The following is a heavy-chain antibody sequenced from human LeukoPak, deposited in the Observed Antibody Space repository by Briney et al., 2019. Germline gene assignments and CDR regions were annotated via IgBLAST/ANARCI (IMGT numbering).Heavy chain of an antibody. V-gene: IGHV3-74*01. CDR1: GFTFRSYW. CDR3: AREVTETSYFDY. Sequence: AGGSLRLSCAASGFTFRSYWMHWVRQAPGKGLVWVSRINSDGTATTNADSVKGRFSASRDNAKNTLYLQMNSLRAEDTAVYYCAREVTETSYFDYWGQGTLVAVSS. J-gene: IGHJ4*02. CDR2: INSDGTAT. D-gene: IGHD2-21*02.